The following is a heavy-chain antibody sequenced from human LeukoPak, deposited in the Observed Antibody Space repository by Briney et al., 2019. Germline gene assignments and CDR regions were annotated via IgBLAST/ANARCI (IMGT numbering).Heavy chain of an antibody. J-gene: IGHJ4*02. Sequence: GASVKVSCKASGYTFTSYGISWVRQAPGQGLEWMGWINPNSGGTNYAQKFQGRVTMTRDTSISTAYMELSRLRSDDTAVYYCARGWVVRGANPGDYWGQGTLVTVSS. V-gene: IGHV1-2*02. CDR2: INPNSGGT. CDR3: ARGWVVRGANPGDY. CDR1: GYTFTSYG. D-gene: IGHD3-10*01.